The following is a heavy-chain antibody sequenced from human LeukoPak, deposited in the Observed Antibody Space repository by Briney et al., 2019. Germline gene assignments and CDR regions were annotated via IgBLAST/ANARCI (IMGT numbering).Heavy chain of an antibody. Sequence: GGSLRLSCAASGYTFTSYYMHWVRQAPGQGLEWVGIINPSVGSTSYAPKLQGRVTMTRDTSTNTVYMELSSLRSDDTAVYYCARAPANYGIDDYWGQGTLVTVSS. CDR3: ARAPANYGIDDY. CDR2: INPSVGST. D-gene: IGHD3-16*01. CDR1: GYTFTSYY. V-gene: IGHV1-46*04. J-gene: IGHJ4*02.